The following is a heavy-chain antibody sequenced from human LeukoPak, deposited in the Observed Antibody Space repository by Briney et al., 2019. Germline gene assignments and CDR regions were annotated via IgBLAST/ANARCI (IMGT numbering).Heavy chain of an antibody. D-gene: IGHD3-9*01. V-gene: IGHV1-69*13. CDR2: IIPIFGTA. J-gene: IGHJ5*02. CDR1: GGTFSSYA. CDR3: ARALDYDILDWFDP. Sequence: GASVKVSCKAFGGTFSSYAISWVRQAPGQGLEWMGGIIPIFGTANYAQKFQGRVTITADESTSTAYMELSSLRSEDTAVYYCARALDYDILDWFDPWGQGTLVTVSS.